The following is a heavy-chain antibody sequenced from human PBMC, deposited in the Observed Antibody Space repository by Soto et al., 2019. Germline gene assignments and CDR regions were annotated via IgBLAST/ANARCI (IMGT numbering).Heavy chain of an antibody. Sequence: GGSLRLSCAASGFTFSSYAMSWVRQAPGKGLEWVSAISGSGGSTYYADSVKGRFTISRDNSKNTLYLQMNSLRAEDTAVYYCANTGNTRFPAYYDFWSGSETPYYYYYYGMDVWGQGTTVTVSS. CDR2: ISGSGGST. CDR1: GFTFSSYA. J-gene: IGHJ6*02. D-gene: IGHD3-3*01. CDR3: ANTGNTRFPAYYDFWSGSETPYYYYYYGMDV. V-gene: IGHV3-23*01.